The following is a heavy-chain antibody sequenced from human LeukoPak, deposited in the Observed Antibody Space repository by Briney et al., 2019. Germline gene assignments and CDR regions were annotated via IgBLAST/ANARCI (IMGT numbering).Heavy chain of an antibody. CDR3: ARGYYVTGTDY. J-gene: IGHJ4*02. D-gene: IGHD3-10*02. CDR1: GYTFTGYY. Sequence: ASVKVSCKASGYTFTGYYMHWVRQAPGQGLEWMGWINPNSGGTNYAQKFQGRVIMTSDTSISTAYLDLSSLRSDDTAVYYCARGYYVTGTDYWGQGTLVTASS. V-gene: IGHV1-2*02. CDR2: INPNSGGT.